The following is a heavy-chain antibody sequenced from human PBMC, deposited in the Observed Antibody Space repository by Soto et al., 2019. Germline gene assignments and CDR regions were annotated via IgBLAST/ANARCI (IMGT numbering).Heavy chain of an antibody. Sequence: QLQLQESGPGLVKPSETLSLTCTVSGGSVDSNRYYWAWIRQPPGKGLEWIGSSFYTGSTYYSPSLKGRHIRSVDPSKTQSSPKWTSVTAADMAMYYCARPKTFGAAAGKGLFDPWGQGTLVTVSS. CDR1: GGSVDSNRYY. J-gene: IGHJ5*02. D-gene: IGHD6-13*01. CDR2: SFYTGST. CDR3: ARPKTFGAAAGKGLFDP. V-gene: IGHV4-39*01.